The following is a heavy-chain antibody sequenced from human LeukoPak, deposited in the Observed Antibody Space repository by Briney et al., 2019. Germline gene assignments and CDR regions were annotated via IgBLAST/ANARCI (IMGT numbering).Heavy chain of an antibody. Sequence: GASVEVSCKASGYTFTSYGISWVRQAPGQGLEWMGWISAYNGNTNYAQKLQGRVTMTTDTSTSTAYKELRSLRSDDTAVYYCATGQDSSSLGDYWGQGTLVTVSS. J-gene: IGHJ4*02. CDR3: ATGQDSSSLGDY. D-gene: IGHD6-6*01. CDR2: ISAYNGNT. CDR1: GYTFTSYG. V-gene: IGHV1-18*01.